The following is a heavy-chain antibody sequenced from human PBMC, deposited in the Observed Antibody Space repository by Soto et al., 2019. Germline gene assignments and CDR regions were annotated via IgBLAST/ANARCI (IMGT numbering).Heavy chain of an antibody. J-gene: IGHJ4*02. D-gene: IGHD3-3*01. CDR1: GFTLSSYG. CDR3: AKDTGCTSFEFLCCC. Sequence: GALRLSCAASGFTLSSYGMHWVRQAPGKGLEWVAVISYDGSNKYYADSVKGRFSISRDKSKNTMYLQMNSLRAEDTAVYYCAKDTGCTSFEFLCCCWGQETLVTVPS. CDR2: ISYDGSNK. V-gene: IGHV3-30*18.